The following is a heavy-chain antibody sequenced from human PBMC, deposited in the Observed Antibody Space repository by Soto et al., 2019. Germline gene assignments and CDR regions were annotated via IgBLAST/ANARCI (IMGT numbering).Heavy chain of an antibody. V-gene: IGHV4-30-2*01. D-gene: IGHD5-12*01. CDR1: GGSISSGGYS. CDR2: IYHSGST. J-gene: IGHJ4*02. Sequence: QLQLQESGSGLVKPSQTLSLTCAVSGGSISSGGYSWSWIRQPPGKGLEWIGYIYHSGSTYYNPPLKRRVTLAVDRSKNQFSLTLSSVTAADTAVYYCAAGGGLPRYYWGQGTLVTVAS. CDR3: AAGGGLPRYY.